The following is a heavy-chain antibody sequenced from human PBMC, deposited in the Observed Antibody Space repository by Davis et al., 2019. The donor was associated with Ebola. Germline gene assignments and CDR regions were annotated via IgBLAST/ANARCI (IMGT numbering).Heavy chain of an antibody. Sequence: SETLSLTCTVPGGSISSSSYYWGWIRQPPGKGLEWIGSFYYSGSTYYNPSLKSRVTISVDTSKNQFSLKLSSVTAADTAVYYCARSSGWYYFDYWGQGTLVTVSS. V-gene: IGHV4-39*07. CDR2: FYYSGST. CDR3: ARSSGWYYFDY. J-gene: IGHJ4*02. CDR1: GGSISSSSYY. D-gene: IGHD6-19*01.